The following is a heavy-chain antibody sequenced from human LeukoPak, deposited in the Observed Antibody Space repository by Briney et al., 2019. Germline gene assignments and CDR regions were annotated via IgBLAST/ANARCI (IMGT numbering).Heavy chain of an antibody. J-gene: IGHJ4*02. CDR1: GFTFSSYA. D-gene: IGHD3-3*01. CDR2: ISGSGGST. Sequence: PGGSLRLSCAASGFTFSSYAMSWVRQAPGKGLEWVSAISGSGGSTYYADSVEGRFTISRDNSKNTLYLQMNSLRAEDTAVYYCAKVWDYDFWSGFDYWGQGTLVTVSS. V-gene: IGHV3-23*01. CDR3: AKVWDYDFWSGFDY.